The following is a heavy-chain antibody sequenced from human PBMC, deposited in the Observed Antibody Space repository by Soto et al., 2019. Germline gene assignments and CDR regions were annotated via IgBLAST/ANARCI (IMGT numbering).Heavy chain of an antibody. CDR2: LGGNGFTT. V-gene: IGHV3-23*01. D-gene: IGHD5-18*01. J-gene: IGHJ6*03. CDR3: AKALRHSLNFFYYMDV. Sequence: EVQLLESGGGLVQPGGSLRLSCVVSGFTFGSYAMSWVRQAPEKGPEWVAILGGNGFTTYYADSVKGRFTISGDKSKITLFLQMNSLRADDTGVYYCAKALRHSLNFFYYMDVWGRGTSVTVSS. CDR1: GFTFGSYA.